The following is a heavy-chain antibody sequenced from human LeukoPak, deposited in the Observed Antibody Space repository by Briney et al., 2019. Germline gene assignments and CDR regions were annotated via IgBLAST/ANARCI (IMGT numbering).Heavy chain of an antibody. CDR3: ARRFSFIGAAAESKQYYYYYGMDV. D-gene: IGHD6-13*01. CDR2: IYYSGST. CDR1: GGSISSYY. Sequence: PSETLSLTCTVSGGSISSYYWSWIRQPPGKGLEWIGYIYYSGSTNYNPSLKSRVTISVDTSKNQFSLKLSSVTAADTAVYYCARRFSFIGAAAESKQYYYYYGMDVWGQGTTVTVSS. V-gene: IGHV4-59*08. J-gene: IGHJ6*02.